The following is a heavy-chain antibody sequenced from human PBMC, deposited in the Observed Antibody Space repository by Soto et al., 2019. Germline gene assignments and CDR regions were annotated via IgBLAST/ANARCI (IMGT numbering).Heavy chain of an antibody. CDR1: GGSIISYY. CDR2: IYYSGST. J-gene: IGHJ4*02. Sequence: SETLSLTCIVSGGSIISYYWSWIRQPPGKGLEWIGHIYYSGSTNYNPCLKSRVTISVDTSKNHFSLKWSSVTAAATAVYYCARSSPRVVSPWDYWGQGTLVTVYS. CDR3: ARSSPRVVSPWDY. D-gene: IGHD3-3*01. V-gene: IGHV4-59*01.